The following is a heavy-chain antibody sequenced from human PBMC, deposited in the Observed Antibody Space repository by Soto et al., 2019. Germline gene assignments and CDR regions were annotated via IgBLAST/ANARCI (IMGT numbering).Heavy chain of an antibody. CDR3: VRDPAKLRDLFDF. Sequence: PSETLSLTCAVSGYSISSGYYWGWIRQPPGKGLEWIGSIYHSGSTYYNPSLKSRVTISVDTSKNQFSLKLSSVTAADTAVYYCVRDPAKLRDLFDFSGQGTTVTVS. D-gene: IGHD6-6*01. V-gene: IGHV4-38-2*02. J-gene: IGHJ6*02. CDR2: IYHSGST. CDR1: GYSISSGYY.